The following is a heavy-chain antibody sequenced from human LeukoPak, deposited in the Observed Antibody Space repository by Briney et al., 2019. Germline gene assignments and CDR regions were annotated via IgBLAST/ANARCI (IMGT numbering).Heavy chain of an antibody. Sequence: GGSLRLSCAASGFTFSSYAMSWVRQAPGKGLEWVSAISGSGGSTYFADSVKGRFTISRDNSKNTLYLQMNSLRAEDTAVYYCAKALSVGGPGAAGPLDYWGQGTLVTVSS. CDR3: AKALSVGGPGAAGPLDY. CDR2: ISGSGGST. D-gene: IGHD6-13*01. J-gene: IGHJ4*02. V-gene: IGHV3-23*01. CDR1: GFTFSSYA.